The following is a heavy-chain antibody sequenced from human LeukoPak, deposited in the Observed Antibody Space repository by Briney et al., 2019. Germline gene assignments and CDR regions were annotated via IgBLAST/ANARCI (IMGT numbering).Heavy chain of an antibody. D-gene: IGHD2-2*01. V-gene: IGHV1-24*01. Sequence: ASVKVSCKVSGYTLTELSMHWVRQAPGKGLEWMGGFDPEDGETIYAQKFQGRVTMTEDTSTDTAYMELSSLRSEDTAVYYCATVPGYCSSTSCRSYWGQGTLVTVSS. CDR1: GYTLTELS. J-gene: IGHJ4*02. CDR2: FDPEDGET. CDR3: ATVPGYCSSTSCRSY.